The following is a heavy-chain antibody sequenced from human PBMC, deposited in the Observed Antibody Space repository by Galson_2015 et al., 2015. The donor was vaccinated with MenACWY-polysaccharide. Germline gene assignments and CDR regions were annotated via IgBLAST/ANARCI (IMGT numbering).Heavy chain of an antibody. D-gene: IGHD1-26*01. CDR2: MSSNGGA. V-gene: IGHV4-61*01. Sequence: LSLTCTVSGASVSSTTDYWSWLRQPPGKGLEWIGFMSSNGGANRNPSLKSRVTISIDTSKNQFSLRLNSVTAADTAMYYCAREPTYSGSFGWLDSWGQGTLVTVSP. CDR3: AREPTYSGSFGWLDS. J-gene: IGHJ5*01. CDR1: GASVSSTTDY.